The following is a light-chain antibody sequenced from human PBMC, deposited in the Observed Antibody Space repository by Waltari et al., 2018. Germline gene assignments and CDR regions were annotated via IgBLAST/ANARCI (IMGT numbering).Light chain of an antibody. CDR1: ALPKHY. J-gene: IGLJ2*01. Sequence: SYELTQPPSVSVSPGQTARLTCPGDALPKHYAYWFQQKPGQAPVLVICKDSERPSGIPERFSGSSSGTTVTLTISGVQAEDEADYYCQSTDSSGSYRVFGGGTKLTVL. CDR2: KDS. CDR3: QSTDSSGSYRV. V-gene: IGLV3-25*03.